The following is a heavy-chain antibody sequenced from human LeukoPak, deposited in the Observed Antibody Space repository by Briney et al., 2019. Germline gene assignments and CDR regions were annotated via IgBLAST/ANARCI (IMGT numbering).Heavy chain of an antibody. J-gene: IGHJ4*02. CDR1: GTIYY. V-gene: IGHV1-46*01. CDR2: INPSGDTT. Sequence: ASVKVSCKSSGTIYYVHWVRQAPGQGLEWMGIINPSGDTTSYARRFQGRVTMTRVTSTSTVYMELSSLRSDDTAVYYCASRLQSGSPWYFDFWGQGTLVTVSS. CDR3: ASRLQSGSPWYFDF. D-gene: IGHD1-26*01.